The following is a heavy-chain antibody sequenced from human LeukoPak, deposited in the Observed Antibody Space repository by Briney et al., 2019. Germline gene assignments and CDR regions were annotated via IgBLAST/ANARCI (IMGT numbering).Heavy chain of an antibody. V-gene: IGHV1-69*04. CDR2: IIPILGIA. CDR3: ARADKFWSGYYSY. CDR1: GYTFTSYD. J-gene: IGHJ4*02. D-gene: IGHD3-3*01. Sequence: ASVKVSCKASGYTFTSYDINWVRQATGQGLEWMGRIIPILGIANYAQKFQGRVTITADKSTSTAYMELSSLRSEDTAVYYCARADKFWSGYYSYWGQGTLVTVSS.